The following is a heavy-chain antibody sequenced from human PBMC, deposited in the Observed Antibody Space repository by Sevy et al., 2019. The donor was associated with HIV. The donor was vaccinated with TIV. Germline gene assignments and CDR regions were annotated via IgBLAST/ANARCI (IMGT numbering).Heavy chain of an antibody. CDR1: GDSVSKNGVA. Sequence: SQTLSLTCAISGDSVSKNGVAWNWIRQSPSRGLEWLGRTYYRSKWYNDYAPSVKSRVTINPDSPKNQCSLQLNSVTPEDTAVYYCARDHNWGYDSWGQGTLVTVSS. J-gene: IGHJ4*02. D-gene: IGHD7-27*01. CDR2: TYYRSKWYN. CDR3: ARDHNWGYDS. V-gene: IGHV6-1*01.